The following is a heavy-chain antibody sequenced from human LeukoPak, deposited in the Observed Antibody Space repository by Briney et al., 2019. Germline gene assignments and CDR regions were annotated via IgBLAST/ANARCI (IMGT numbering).Heavy chain of an antibody. J-gene: IGHJ5*02. CDR2: ISGRGGST. D-gene: IGHD3-9*01. CDR1: GFTFSSYA. Sequence: GGSLRLSCAASGFTFSSYALSWVRQAPGVGLEWVSTISGRGGSTFYADSVKGRFTISRDNSKNTLYLQMNSLRADDTAVYYCAKGYYDILTDYFHNWFNPWGQGTMVIVSS. CDR3: AKGYYDILTDYFHNWFNP. V-gene: IGHV3-23*01.